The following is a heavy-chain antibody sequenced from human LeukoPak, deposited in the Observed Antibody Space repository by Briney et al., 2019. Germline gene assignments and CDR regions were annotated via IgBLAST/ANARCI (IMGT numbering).Heavy chain of an antibody. CDR2: TSNDGSST. D-gene: IGHD5-18*01. J-gene: IGHJ4*02. Sequence: GGSLRLSCVASGFTFSNYWIHWVRQAPGKGLVWVVRTSNDGSSTTYADFVKGRFTSSRDNAKNTLYLQMDSLRAEDTAVYYCTRSVLPYYFDCWGQGTLVTVSS. V-gene: IGHV3-74*01. CDR3: TRSVLPYYFDC. CDR1: GFTFSNYW.